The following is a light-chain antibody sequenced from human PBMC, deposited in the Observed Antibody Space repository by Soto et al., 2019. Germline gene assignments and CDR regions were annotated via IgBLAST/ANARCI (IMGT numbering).Light chain of an antibody. CDR3: AAWDASMSGYV. CDR1: SSNIGSNY. Sequence: QSVLTQPPSASGTPRQRVTISCSGSSSNIGSNYVYWYQQLPGTAPKLLIYRNNQRPSGVPDRFSGSKSGTSASLAISGLRSEDEADYYCAAWDASMSGYVFGTGTKVTVL. V-gene: IGLV1-47*01. CDR2: RNN. J-gene: IGLJ1*01.